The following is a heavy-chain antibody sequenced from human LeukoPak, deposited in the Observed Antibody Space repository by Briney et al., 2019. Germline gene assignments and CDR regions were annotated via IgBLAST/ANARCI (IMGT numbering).Heavy chain of an antibody. D-gene: IGHD2-15*01. CDR1: GGTFSSYA. CDR2: IIPIFGTA. V-gene: IGHV1-69*13. J-gene: IGHJ5*02. CDR3: ARDSSVVATTPVGWFDP. Sequence: SVKVSCKASGGTFSSYAISWVRHAPGEGLEWMGGIIPIFGTANYAQKFQGRVTIAADESTSTAYMELSSLRSEDTAVYYCARDSSVVATTPVGWFDPWGQGTLVTVSS.